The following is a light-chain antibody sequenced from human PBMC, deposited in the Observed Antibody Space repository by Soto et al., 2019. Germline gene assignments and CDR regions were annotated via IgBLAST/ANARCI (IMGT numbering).Light chain of an antibody. Sequence: QSVLTQPPSVSGAPGQRVTISCTGSSCNVGGDYDVHWYQQLPGTAPKLLIYGNSNRPSGVPDRFSGSKSGTSASLAITGLQDEDEADYCCQYYGSGLSGVVFGGGTKLTVL. V-gene: IGLV1-40*01. CDR2: GNS. J-gene: IGLJ2*01. CDR1: SCNVGGDYD. CDR3: QYYGSGLSGVV.